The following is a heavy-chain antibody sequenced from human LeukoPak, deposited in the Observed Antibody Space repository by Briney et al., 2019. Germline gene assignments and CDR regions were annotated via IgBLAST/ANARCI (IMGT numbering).Heavy chain of an antibody. V-gene: IGHV3-21*01. CDR2: ISSSSSYI. CDR1: GFTFSSYS. CDR3: ASITMIVVLDAFDI. D-gene: IGHD3-22*01. J-gene: IGHJ3*02. Sequence: PGGSLRLSCAASGFTFSSYSMNWVRQAPGKGLEWVSSISSSSSYIYYADSVKGRFTISRDNAKNSLYLQMNSLRAEDTAVYYCASITMIVVLDAFDIWGQGTMVTVSS.